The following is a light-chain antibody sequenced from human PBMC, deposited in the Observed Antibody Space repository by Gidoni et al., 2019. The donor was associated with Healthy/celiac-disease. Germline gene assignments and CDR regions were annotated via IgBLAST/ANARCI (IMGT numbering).Light chain of an antibody. CDR2: AAS. J-gene: IGKJ3*01. Sequence: DIQMTQSPPSLSASVGDRVTITCRSSQGISNYLAWYQQKPGKVPKLLIYAASTLQSGVPYRFSGSGSGTDFTLNISSLQPEDVATYYCKKYKRALFTFGPGTKVDIK. V-gene: IGKV1-27*01. CDR3: KKYKRALFT. CDR1: QGISNY.